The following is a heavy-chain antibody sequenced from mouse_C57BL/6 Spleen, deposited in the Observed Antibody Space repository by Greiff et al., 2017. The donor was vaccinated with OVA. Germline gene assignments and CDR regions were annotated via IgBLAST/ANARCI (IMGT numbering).Heavy chain of an antibody. CDR2: ISSGSSTI. J-gene: IGHJ4*01. CDR1: GFTFSDYG. CDR3: AKMVTTLYYYAMDY. V-gene: IGHV5-17*01. D-gene: IGHD2-3*01. Sequence: VMLVESGGGLVKPGGSLKLSCAASGFTFSDYGMHWVRQAPEKGLEWVAYISSGSSTIYYADTVKGRFTISRDNAKNTLFLQMTSLRSEDTAMYYCAKMVTTLYYYAMDYWGQGTSVTVSS.